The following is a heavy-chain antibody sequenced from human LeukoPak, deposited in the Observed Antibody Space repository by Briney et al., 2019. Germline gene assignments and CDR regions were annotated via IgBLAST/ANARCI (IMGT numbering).Heavy chain of an antibody. CDR3: AGRPDTAIVPIFDY. D-gene: IGHD5-18*01. CDR1: GYTFTGYY. J-gene: IGHJ4*02. CDR2: INPNSGGT. V-gene: IGHV1-2*02. Sequence: ASVKVSCKASGYTFTGYYLHWVRQAPGQGLEWMGWINPNSGGTNYAQKFQGRVTMTGDTSTNTAYMELSRLSSDDTAIYYCAGRPDTAIVPIFDYWGQGTLVTVSS.